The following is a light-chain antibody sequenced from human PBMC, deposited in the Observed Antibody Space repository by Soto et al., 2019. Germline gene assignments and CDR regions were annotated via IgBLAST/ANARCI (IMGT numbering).Light chain of an antibody. CDR2: SNN. CDR3: AAWDDSLNGVV. J-gene: IGLJ2*01. Sequence: QSVLTQPPSASGTPGQRVTISCSGSSSNIGSKTVNWYQQLPGTAPKLLIYSNNQRRSGVTDRFSGSKSGTSASLAISGLQCEDEDDYYCAAWDDSLNGVVFGGGTKLTVL. V-gene: IGLV1-44*01. CDR1: SSNIGSKT.